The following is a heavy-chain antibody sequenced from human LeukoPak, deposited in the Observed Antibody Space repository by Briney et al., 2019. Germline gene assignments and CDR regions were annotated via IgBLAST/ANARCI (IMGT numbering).Heavy chain of an antibody. CDR3: ARDVDY. CDR1: GGSFSGYY. Sequence: SETLSLTCAIYGGSFSGYYWSWIRQPPGKGLEWIGEINHSGSTNYNPSLKSRVTISVDTSKNQFSLKLRSVTAADTAAYYCARDVDYWGQGTLVTVSS. CDR2: INHSGST. J-gene: IGHJ4*02. V-gene: IGHV4-34*01.